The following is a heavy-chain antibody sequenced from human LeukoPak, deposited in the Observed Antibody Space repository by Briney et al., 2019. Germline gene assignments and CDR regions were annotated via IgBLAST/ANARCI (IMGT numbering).Heavy chain of an antibody. CDR1: GGTFSRYA. CDR2: IIPMYGTT. CDR3: ARDRDDSSGYYYGRVLEY. V-gene: IGHV1-69*01. D-gene: IGHD3-22*01. J-gene: IGHJ4*02. Sequence: SVKVSCKASGGTFSRYAISWVRQAPGQGLEWMGGIIPMYGTTNYAQKFQGRVTITADESTSTAYVELSSLRSEDTALYYCARDRDDSSGYYYGRVLEYWGQGTLVTVSS.